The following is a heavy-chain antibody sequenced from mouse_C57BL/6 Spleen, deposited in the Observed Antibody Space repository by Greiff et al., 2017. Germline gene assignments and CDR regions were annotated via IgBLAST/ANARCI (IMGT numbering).Heavy chain of an antibody. Sequence: VQLKESGPELVKPGASVKMSCKASGYTFTDYNMHWVKQSHGKSLEWIGYINPNNGGTSYNQKFKGKATWTVNKSSSTAYMELRSLTSEDSAVYYCARWENYGSSHWYVEVWGTGPTVTVSS. J-gene: IGHJ1*03. D-gene: IGHD1-1*01. V-gene: IGHV1-22*01. CDR3: ARWENYGSSHWYVEV. CDR1: GYTFTDYN. CDR2: INPNNGGT.